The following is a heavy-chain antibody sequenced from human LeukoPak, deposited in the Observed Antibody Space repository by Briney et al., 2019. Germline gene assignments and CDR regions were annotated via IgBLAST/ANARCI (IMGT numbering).Heavy chain of an antibody. CDR2: INPSGSST. CDR1: GYSFTSHY. CDR3: ARGPRITLIRGGQWYYYMDV. V-gene: IGHV1-46*01. J-gene: IGHJ6*03. Sequence: ASVKVSCKASGYSFTSHYMHWVRQAPGQGLEWLGLINPSGSSTLYAQKFQGRVTMTRDTSTSTVYMELSSLRSEDTAVYYCARGPRITLIRGGQWYYYMDVWGKGTTVTISS. D-gene: IGHD3-10*01.